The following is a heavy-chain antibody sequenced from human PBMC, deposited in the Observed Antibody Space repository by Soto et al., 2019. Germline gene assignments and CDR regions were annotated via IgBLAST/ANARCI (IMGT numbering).Heavy chain of an antibody. D-gene: IGHD1-20*01. Sequence: QVQLVESGGGVVQPGRSLRLSCAASGFTFSNYAMYWVRQAPGKGLEWVAVISYDGSNKYYVDSVKGRFTISRDNSKNTLYRQMNSLRAEDTAVYYCARDRSNLYIDYWGQGTLVTVSS. CDR2: ISYDGSNK. J-gene: IGHJ4*02. V-gene: IGHV3-30-3*01. CDR1: GFTFSNYA. CDR3: ARDRSNLYIDY.